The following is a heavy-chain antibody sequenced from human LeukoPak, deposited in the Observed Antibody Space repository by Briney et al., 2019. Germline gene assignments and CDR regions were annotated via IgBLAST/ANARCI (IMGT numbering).Heavy chain of an antibody. J-gene: IGHJ4*02. CDR1: GGSFSGYY. Sequence: SETLSLTCAVYGGSFSGYYSSWIREPPGKGLGWVGEINHSGSTNYNTPLKSRGTISADTSKNQFSLKLSSVTAADTAVYYCARGNAFGWLVPAFDYWGQGTLVTVSS. CDR3: ARGNAFGWLVPAFDY. V-gene: IGHV4-34*01. CDR2: INHSGST. D-gene: IGHD6-19*01.